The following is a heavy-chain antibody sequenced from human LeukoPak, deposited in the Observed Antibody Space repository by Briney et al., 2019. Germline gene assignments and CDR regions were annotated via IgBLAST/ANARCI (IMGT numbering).Heavy chain of an antibody. J-gene: IGHJ4*02. CDR1: GFTVSSNY. V-gene: IGHV3-53*01. CDR2: IYSGGST. D-gene: IGHD3-10*01. CDR3: ARDLFGRQSDY. Sequence: PGGSLRLSCAASGFTVSSNYMSWVRQAPGKGREWVSVIYSGGSTYYADSVKGRFTISRDNSKKTLYLQMHSLRAEDTAVYYCARDLFGRQSDYWGQGTLVTVSS.